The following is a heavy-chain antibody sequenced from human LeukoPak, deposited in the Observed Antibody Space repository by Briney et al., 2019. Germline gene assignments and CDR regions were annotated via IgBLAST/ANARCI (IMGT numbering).Heavy chain of an antibody. CDR1: GYTLTELS. Sequence: SAKVSCKVSGYTLTELSMHWVRQAPGKGLEWMGGIDPDDGETIYSPKFQGRVTMTEDTSTDTAHLVLSGLRSEDTAVYFCAAVSGSYTLLDCWGQGTPVTVSS. J-gene: IGHJ4*02. V-gene: IGHV1-24*01. D-gene: IGHD1-26*01. CDR2: IDPDDGET. CDR3: AAVSGSYTLLDC.